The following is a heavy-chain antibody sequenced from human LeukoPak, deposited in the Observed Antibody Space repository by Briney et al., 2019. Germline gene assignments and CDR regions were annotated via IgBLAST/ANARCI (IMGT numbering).Heavy chain of an antibody. J-gene: IGHJ6*02. CDR1: GGSISSSNW. D-gene: IGHD3-16*02. Sequence: SGTLSLTCAVSGGSISSSNWWSWVRQPPGKGLEWIGEIYHSGSTNYNPSLKSRVTISVDTSKNQFSLKLSSVTAADTAVYYCARVPIADYYYGMDVWGQGTTVTVSS. V-gene: IGHV4-4*02. CDR3: ARVPIADYYYGMDV. CDR2: IYHSGST.